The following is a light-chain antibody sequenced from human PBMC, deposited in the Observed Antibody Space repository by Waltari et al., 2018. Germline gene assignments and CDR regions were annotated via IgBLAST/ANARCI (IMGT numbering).Light chain of an antibody. J-gene: IGLJ3*02. CDR3: ASWDDSLNGHWV. CDR1: YSNLGSNV. V-gene: IGLV1-44*01. CDR2: RSD. Sequence: QSVLTQPPSASGTPGPRVTIPCSGSYSNLGSNVVNWYQQLPGKAPKLLIYRSDRRPSGVPVRFSGSKSGSAASLAIDGLHSEDEADYYCASWDDSLNGHWVFGGGTKVTVL.